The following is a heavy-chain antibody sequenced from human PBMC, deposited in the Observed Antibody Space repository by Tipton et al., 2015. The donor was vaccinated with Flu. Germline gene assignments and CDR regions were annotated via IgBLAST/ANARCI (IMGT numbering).Heavy chain of an antibody. CDR3: ARQIRKKFDY. CDR1: GGSISSSSYY. CDR2: IYYSGST. V-gene: IGHV4-39*01. J-gene: IGHJ4*02. Sequence: TLSLTCTVSGGSISSSSYYWGWIRQPPGKGMEWIGTIYYSGSTYYNPSLKSRVTISVDTSKNQFSLRLSSVTAADTAVYYCARQIRKKFDYWGQGTLVTVSP.